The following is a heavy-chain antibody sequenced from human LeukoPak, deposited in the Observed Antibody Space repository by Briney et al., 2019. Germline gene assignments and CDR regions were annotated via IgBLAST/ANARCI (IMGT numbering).Heavy chain of an antibody. CDR2: ISGSGGST. CDR3: ASDTAMVIYYYYYMDV. CDR1: GFTFSSYA. J-gene: IGHJ6*03. D-gene: IGHD5-18*01. V-gene: IGHV3-23*01. Sequence: GGSLRLSCAASGFTFSSYAMSWVRQAPGKGLEWVSAISGSGGSTYYADSVKGRFTISRDNSKNTLYLQMNSLRAEDAAVYYCASDTAMVIYYYYYMDVWGKGTTVTVSS.